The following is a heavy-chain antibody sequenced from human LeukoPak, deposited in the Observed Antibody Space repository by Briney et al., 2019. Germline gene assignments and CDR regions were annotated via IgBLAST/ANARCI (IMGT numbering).Heavy chain of an antibody. Sequence: GGSLRLSCAASGFTFSSYAMSWVRQAPGKGLEWVSTIRFSDDTTYYADSVKGRFTVSRDNSKSTLNLQMNSLRAEDTAVYYCTKDRADGYTNYGDYWGQGTLVTVSS. J-gene: IGHJ4*02. CDR1: GFTFSSYA. D-gene: IGHD5-24*01. V-gene: IGHV3-23*01. CDR2: IRFSDDTT. CDR3: TKDRADGYTNYGDY.